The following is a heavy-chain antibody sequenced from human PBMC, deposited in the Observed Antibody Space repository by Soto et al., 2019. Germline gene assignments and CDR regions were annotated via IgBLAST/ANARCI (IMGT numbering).Heavy chain of an antibody. J-gene: IGHJ5*02. CDR3: ARVPGP. CDR1: GGSTSSSSYY. V-gene: IGHV4-39*07. Sequence: SETLSLTCTVSGGSTSSSSYYWAWIRQPPGKGLEWIGTVYYSGSTSYNPSLKGRVTISVDRSKNQFSLKLSSVTAADTAVYYCARVPGPWGQGTLVTVSS. CDR2: VYYSGST.